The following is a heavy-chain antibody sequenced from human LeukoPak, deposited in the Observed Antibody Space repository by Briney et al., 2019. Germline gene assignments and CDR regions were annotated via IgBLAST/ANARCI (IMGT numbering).Heavy chain of an antibody. V-gene: IGHV4-34*01. CDR1: GGSFSGYY. J-gene: IGHJ4*02. CDR2: INHSGST. Sequence: PSETLSLTCAVYGGSFSGYYWSWIRQPPGKGLEWIGEINHSGSTNYNPSLKSGGTITVETCKNQCSRKLRYVTAADTAVYYCATLGIADTEAFDYWGQGTLVTVSS. CDR3: ATLGIADTEAFDY. D-gene: IGHD6-13*01.